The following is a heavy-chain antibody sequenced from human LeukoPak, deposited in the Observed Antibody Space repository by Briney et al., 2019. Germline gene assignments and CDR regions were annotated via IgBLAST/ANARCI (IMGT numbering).Heavy chain of an antibody. V-gene: IGHV4-38-2*02. CDR1: GHSISTDYY. CDR3: AREFRYGDYEY. CDR2: IYHSGTT. Sequence: SETLSLTCNVSGHSISTDYYWGWIRPPPGKGLEWIGSIYHSGTTYYNSALKSRVTISVDTSKNQFSLKVTSVNAADTAVYYCAREFRYGDYEYWGQGTLVTVSS. D-gene: IGHD4-17*01. J-gene: IGHJ4*02.